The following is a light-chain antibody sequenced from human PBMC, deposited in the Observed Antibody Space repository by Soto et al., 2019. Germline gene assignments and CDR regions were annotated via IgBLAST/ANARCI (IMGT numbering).Light chain of an antibody. J-gene: IGKJ1*01. Sequence: IVLTQSPGTLSLSPGERAPLSCRASQSVSSSYLAWYQQKPGQAPRLLIYGASSRATGIPDRFSGSGSVTDFTLTISRLEPEDFAVYYCHQYDSWTFGQGTKVDIK. CDR2: GAS. CDR1: QSVSSSY. V-gene: IGKV3-20*01. CDR3: HQYDSWT.